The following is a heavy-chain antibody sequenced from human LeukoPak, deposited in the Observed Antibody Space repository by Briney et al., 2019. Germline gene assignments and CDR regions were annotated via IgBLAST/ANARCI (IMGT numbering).Heavy chain of an antibody. J-gene: IGHJ1*01. CDR1: GFTFSSYE. Sequence: GGSLRLSCAASGFTFSSYEMNWVRQAPGKGLEWVSYISSSGSTIYYADSVKGRFTISRDNAKNSLYLQMNSLRAEDTAVYYCAKEIYGDSTGGRFQQWGQGTLVTVSS. CDR2: ISSSGSTI. CDR3: AKEIYGDSTGGRFQQ. V-gene: IGHV3-48*03. D-gene: IGHD4-17*01.